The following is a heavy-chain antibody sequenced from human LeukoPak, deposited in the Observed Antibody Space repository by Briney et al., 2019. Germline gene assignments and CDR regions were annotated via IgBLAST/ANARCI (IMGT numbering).Heavy chain of an antibody. CDR1: GYTFTGYY. Sequence: ASVKVSCKASGYTFTGYYMHWVRQAPGQGLEWMGRINPNSGGTNYAQKFQGRVTMTRDTSISTAYMELSRLGSDDTAVYYCAKVYISGWYSDYWGQGTLVTVSS. CDR2: INPNSGGT. CDR3: AKVYISGWYSDY. V-gene: IGHV1-2*06. D-gene: IGHD6-19*01. J-gene: IGHJ4*02.